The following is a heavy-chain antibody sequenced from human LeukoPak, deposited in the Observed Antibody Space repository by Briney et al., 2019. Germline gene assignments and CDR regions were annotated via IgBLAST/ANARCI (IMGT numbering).Heavy chain of an antibody. CDR1: GGSIINSNW. D-gene: IGHD6-19*01. CDR3: AREKGIAVAGSFDY. J-gene: IGHJ4*02. Sequence: SETLSLTCAVSGGSIINSNWWSWVRQPPGKGLEWIGEIDHSGSTSYNPSLKSRVTMSVDRSQNQFSLRLSSVTAADTAVYYCAREKGIAVAGSFDYWGQGTLVTVSS. V-gene: IGHV4-4*02. CDR2: IDHSGST.